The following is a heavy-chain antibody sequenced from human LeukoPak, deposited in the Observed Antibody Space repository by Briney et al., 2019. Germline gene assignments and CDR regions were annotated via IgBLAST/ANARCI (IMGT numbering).Heavy chain of an antibody. CDR3: ARDRFITMVQGVIITGGMDV. D-gene: IGHD3-10*01. J-gene: IGHJ6*04. Sequence: GGSLRLSCAASGFTFSSYGMHWVRQAPGKGLEWVAVIWYNGSNKYYADSVKGRFRISRDNSKNSVYLQMNSLRAEDTAVYYCARDRFITMVQGVIITGGMDVWGKGTTVTVSS. CDR2: IWYNGSNK. V-gene: IGHV3-33*01. CDR1: GFTFSSYG.